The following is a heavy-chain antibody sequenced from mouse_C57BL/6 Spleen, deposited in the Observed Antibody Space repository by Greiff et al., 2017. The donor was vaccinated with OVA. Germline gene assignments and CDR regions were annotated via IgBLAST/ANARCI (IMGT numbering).Heavy chain of an antibody. CDR2: LSDGGSYT. CDR3: ARDRIYDGYYDAMDY. V-gene: IGHV5-4*01. D-gene: IGHD2-3*01. J-gene: IGHJ4*01. CDR1: GFTFSSYA. Sequence: DVKLVESGGGLVKPGGSLKLSCAASGFTFSSYAMSWVRQTPEKRLEWVATLSDGGSYTYYPDNVKGRFTISRDNAKNNLYLQMSHLKSEDTAMYYCARDRIYDGYYDAMDYWGQGTSVTVSS.